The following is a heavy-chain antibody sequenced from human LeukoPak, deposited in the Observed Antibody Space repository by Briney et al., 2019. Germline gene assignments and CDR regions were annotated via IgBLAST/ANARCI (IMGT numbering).Heavy chain of an antibody. Sequence: GGSLRLSCAASGFTVSSNYMSWVRQAPGKGLEWVSVIYSGGSTYYADSVKGRFTISRDNSKNTLYLQMNSLRAEDTAVYYCAGGHDSSGYYYDWFDPWGQGTLVTVSS. D-gene: IGHD3-22*01. CDR2: IYSGGST. J-gene: IGHJ5*02. V-gene: IGHV3-53*01. CDR1: GFTVSSNY. CDR3: AGGHDSSGYYYDWFDP.